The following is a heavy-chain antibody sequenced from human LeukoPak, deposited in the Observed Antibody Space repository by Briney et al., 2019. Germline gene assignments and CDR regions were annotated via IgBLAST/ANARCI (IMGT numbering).Heavy chain of an antibody. CDR2: IYTSGST. J-gene: IGHJ4*02. V-gene: IGHV4-4*07. CDR3: ANSIDFDYGDYYFDY. Sequence: SETLSLTCTVSGGYISSYYWSWIRQPAGKGLEWIGRIYTSGSTNYNPSLKSRVTISLDTSKNQFSLKLSSVTAADTAVYYCANSIDFDYGDYYFDYWGQGALVTISS. D-gene: IGHD4-17*01. CDR1: GGYISSYY.